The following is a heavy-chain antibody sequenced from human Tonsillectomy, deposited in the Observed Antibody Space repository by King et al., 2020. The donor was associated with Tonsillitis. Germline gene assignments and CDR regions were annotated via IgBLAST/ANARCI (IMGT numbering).Heavy chain of an antibody. D-gene: IGHD7-27*01. J-gene: IGHJ6*03. CDR2: INHSGST. CDR1: GGSFSGYY. CDR3: ARGTNWGSIPPYYYYYMDV. Sequence: VQLQQWGAGLLKPSETLSLTCAVYGGSFSGYYWSWIRQPPGKGLEWIGEINHSGSTNYNPSLKSRVTISVDTSKNQFSLKLSSVTAADTAVYYCARGTNWGSIPPYYYYYMDVWGKGTTVTVSS. V-gene: IGHV4-34*01.